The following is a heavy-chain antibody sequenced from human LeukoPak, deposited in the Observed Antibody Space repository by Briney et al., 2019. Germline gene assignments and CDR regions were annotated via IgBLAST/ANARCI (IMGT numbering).Heavy chain of an antibody. V-gene: IGHV4-39*07. CDR1: GGSISSSSYY. CDR3: ARMGSNGSGSTDAFDI. D-gene: IGHD3-10*01. Sequence: PSETLSLTCTVSGGSISSSSYYWGWIRQPPGKGLEWIGEINHSGSTNYNPSLKSRVTISVDTSKNQFSLKLSSVTAADTAVYYCARMGSNGSGSTDAFDIWGQGTMVTVSS. CDR2: INHSGST. J-gene: IGHJ3*02.